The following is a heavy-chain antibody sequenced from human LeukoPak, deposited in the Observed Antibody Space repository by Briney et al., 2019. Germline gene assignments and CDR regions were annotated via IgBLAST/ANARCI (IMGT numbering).Heavy chain of an antibody. J-gene: IGHJ4*02. V-gene: IGHV3-23*01. D-gene: IGHD2-8*01. CDR2: ISGSGGST. Sequence: PGGSLRLSCAASGFTFSSYAMSWVRQAPGKGLEWVSAISGSGGSTSYADSVKGRFTISRDNAKNSLYLQMNSLRAEDTAVYYCARRGVHGGRHPYDYWGQGTLVTVSS. CDR3: ARRGVHGGRHPYDY. CDR1: GFTFSSYA.